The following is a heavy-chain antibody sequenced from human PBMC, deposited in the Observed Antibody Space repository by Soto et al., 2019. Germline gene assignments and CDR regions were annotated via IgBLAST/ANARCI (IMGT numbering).Heavy chain of an antibody. V-gene: IGHV3-30-3*01. CDR3: ARGRSSSWKYFQH. Sequence: PGGSLRLFCAASGFTLSSYAMHWVRQAPGKGLEWVAVISYDGSNKYYADSVKGRFTISRDNSKNTLYLQMNSLRAEDTAVYYCARGRSSSWKYFQHWGQGTLVTVSS. D-gene: IGHD6-13*01. CDR2: ISYDGSNK. CDR1: GFTLSSYA. J-gene: IGHJ1*01.